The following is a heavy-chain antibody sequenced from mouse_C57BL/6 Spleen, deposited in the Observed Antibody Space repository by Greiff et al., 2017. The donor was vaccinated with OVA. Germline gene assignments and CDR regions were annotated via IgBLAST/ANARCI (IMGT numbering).Heavy chain of an antibody. D-gene: IGHD2-2*01. CDR1: GYTFTSYW. J-gene: IGHJ3*01. Sequence: VQLQQPGAELVMPGASVKLSCKASGYTFTSYWMHWVKQRPGQGLEWIGEIDPSDSYTNYNQKFKGKSTLTVDKSSSTAYMQLSSLTSEDSAVYYCVLGLRFAYWGQGTLVTVSA. CDR3: VLGLRFAY. V-gene: IGHV1-69*01. CDR2: IDPSDSYT.